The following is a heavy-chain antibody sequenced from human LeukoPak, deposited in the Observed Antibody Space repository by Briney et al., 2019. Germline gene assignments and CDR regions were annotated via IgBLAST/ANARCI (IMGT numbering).Heavy chain of an antibody. D-gene: IGHD1-26*01. J-gene: IGHJ4*02. Sequence: GESLKISCKGSGYTFTNYWIGWVRQMPGKGLEWMGIIYPGDSDTRYSPSFQGQVTISADKSISTAYLQWSSLKASDTAMYYCARAPPPPVGAIIGGYDYWGQGTLVTVSS. CDR2: IYPGDSDT. CDR1: GYTFTNYW. V-gene: IGHV5-51*01. CDR3: ARAPPPPVGAIIGGYDY.